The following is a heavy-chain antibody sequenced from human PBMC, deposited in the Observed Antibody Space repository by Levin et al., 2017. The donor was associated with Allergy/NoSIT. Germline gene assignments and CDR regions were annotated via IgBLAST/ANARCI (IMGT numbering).Heavy chain of an antibody. Sequence: ASVKVSCKVSGYTLTELSMHWVRQAPGKGLEWMGGFDPEDGETIYAQKFQGRVTMTEDTSTDTAYMELSSLRSEDTAVYYCATQFETYSGSYLSEFDLWGRGTLVTVSS. J-gene: IGHJ2*01. CDR1: GYTLTELS. V-gene: IGHV1-24*01. CDR2: FDPEDGET. CDR3: ATQFETYSGSYLSEFDL. D-gene: IGHD1-26*01.